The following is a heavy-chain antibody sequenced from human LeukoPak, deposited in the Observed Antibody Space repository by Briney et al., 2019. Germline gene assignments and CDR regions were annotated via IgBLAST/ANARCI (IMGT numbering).Heavy chain of an antibody. CDR1: GGSISSYY. D-gene: IGHD1-1*01. V-gene: IGHV4-59*08. CDR3: ARCTNYYYYYGMDV. CDR2: IYYSGST. Sequence: PSETLSLTCTVSGGSISSYYWSWIRQPPGKGLEWMGYIYYSGSTNYNPSLKSRVTISVDTSKNQFSLKLSSVTAADTAVYYCARCTNYYYYYGMDVWGQGTTVTVSS. J-gene: IGHJ6*02.